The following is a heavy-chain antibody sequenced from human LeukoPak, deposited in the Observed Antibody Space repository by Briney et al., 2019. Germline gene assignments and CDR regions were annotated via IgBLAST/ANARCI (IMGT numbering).Heavy chain of an antibody. D-gene: IGHD3-22*01. CDR2: IRYDGSNK. J-gene: IGHJ4*02. Sequence: GGSLRLSCAASGFTFSSYGMHWARQAPGKGLEWVAFIRYDGSNKYYAESGKGRFTISRDNSKNTLYLQMNSLRAEDTAVYYCAKDGNYYDSSGYGDYWGQGTLVTVSS. CDR3: AKDGNYYDSSGYGDY. V-gene: IGHV3-30*02. CDR1: GFTFSSYG.